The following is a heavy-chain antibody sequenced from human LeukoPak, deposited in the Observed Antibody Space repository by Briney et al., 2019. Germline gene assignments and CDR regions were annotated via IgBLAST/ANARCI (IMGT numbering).Heavy chain of an antibody. V-gene: IGHV3-9*01. CDR3: AKEGSGRYFDY. Sequence: GGSLRLSCAASGFTFDDYAMHWVRQAPGKGLEWVSGISWNSGTIDYADSVQGRFTISRDNAKNSLYLQMNSLRAEDTALYYCAKEGSGRYFDYWGQGTLVTVSS. CDR2: ISWNSGTI. J-gene: IGHJ4*02. CDR1: GFTFDDYA. D-gene: IGHD1-26*01.